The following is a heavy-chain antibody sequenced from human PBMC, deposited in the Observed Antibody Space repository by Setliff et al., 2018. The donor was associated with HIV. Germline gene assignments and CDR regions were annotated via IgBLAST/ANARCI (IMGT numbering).Heavy chain of an antibody. V-gene: IGHV1-69*05. D-gene: IGHD3-3*01. CDR2: ITPLLDKT. Sequence: ASVKVSCKASGGTFSSYGITWVRQAPGQGLEWMGGITPLLDKTNYAQKFQGRVTITTDEFTNTVYMELSSLRSEDTAVYYCARDQSDWFYWGQGTLVTVSS. J-gene: IGHJ4*02. CDR1: GGTFSSYG. CDR3: ARDQSDWFY.